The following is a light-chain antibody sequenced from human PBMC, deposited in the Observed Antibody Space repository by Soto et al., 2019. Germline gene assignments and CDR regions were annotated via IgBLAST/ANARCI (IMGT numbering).Light chain of an antibody. V-gene: IGKV1-5*01. CDR1: QSISTY. CDR3: QQYNSYWT. Sequence: DIQMTQSPSSLSASVGDRVTFTCRASQSISTYLNWYEQKPGKAPKLLIYDASSLESGVPSRFSGSGSGTEFTLTISSLQPDDFATYYCQQYNSYWTFGQGTKVDI. CDR2: DAS. J-gene: IGKJ1*01.